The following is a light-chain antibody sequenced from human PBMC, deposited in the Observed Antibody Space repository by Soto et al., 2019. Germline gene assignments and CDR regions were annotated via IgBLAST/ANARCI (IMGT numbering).Light chain of an antibody. J-gene: IGLJ2*01. V-gene: IGLV1-40*01. CDR3: QSYDSSLSGPVV. CDR2: GNS. Sequence: QPVLTQPPSVSGAPGQRVTISCTGRSSNIGAGYDVHWYQQLPGTAPKLLIYGNSNRPSGVPDRFSGSKSGTSASLAITGLQAEDEADYYCQSYDSSLSGPVVFGGGTKVTVL. CDR1: SSNIGAGYD.